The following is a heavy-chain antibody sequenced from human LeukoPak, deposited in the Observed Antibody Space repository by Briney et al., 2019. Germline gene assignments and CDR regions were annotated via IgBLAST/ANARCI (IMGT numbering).Heavy chain of an antibody. V-gene: IGHV1-69*06. CDR3: ARAPLSIYDSTSYIPYYYMDV. D-gene: IGHD3-22*01. Sequence: ASVKVPCKASGDTFSNYAISWVRQAPGQGLEWMGGIIPIFATPNYAQKFQGRVTITADKSTSTAYMELSSLRSEDTAVYYCARAPLSIYDSTSYIPYYYMDVWGKGTTVTVSS. CDR1: GDTFSNYA. CDR2: IIPIFATP. J-gene: IGHJ6*03.